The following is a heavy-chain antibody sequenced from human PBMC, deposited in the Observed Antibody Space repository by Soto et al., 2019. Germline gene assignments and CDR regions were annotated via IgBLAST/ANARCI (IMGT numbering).Heavy chain of an antibody. CDR1: GYSFTSYW. D-gene: IGHD2-2*01. CDR2: IYPGAPDT. J-gene: IGHJ6*02. CDR3: ALYCSSTSCYFYGMDV. V-gene: IGHV5-51*01. Sequence: GESLKISWRGSGYSFTSYWIGWGRQMPGKGLEWMGIIYPGAPDTRYSPSFQGQVTISADKSISTAYLQWSSLKASDTAMYYCALYCSSTSCYFYGMDVWGQGTTVTVSS.